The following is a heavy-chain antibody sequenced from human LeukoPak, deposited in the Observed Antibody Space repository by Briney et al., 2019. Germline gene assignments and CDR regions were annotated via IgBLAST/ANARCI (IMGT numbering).Heavy chain of an antibody. CDR1: GFTFSTYV. J-gene: IGHJ4*02. CDR3: ANSLYSYVRGGVFDY. V-gene: IGHV3-23*01. D-gene: IGHD3-10*02. Sequence: PGGSLRLSCATSGFTFSTYVMSWVRQAPGKGLEWVSAISGSGGSTYYADSVKGRFTISRDNSKNTLYLQMNSLRAEDTAVYYCANSLYSYVRGGVFDYWGQGTLVTVSS. CDR2: ISGSGGST.